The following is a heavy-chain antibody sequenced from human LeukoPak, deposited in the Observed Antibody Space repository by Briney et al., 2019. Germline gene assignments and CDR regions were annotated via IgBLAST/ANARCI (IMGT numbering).Heavy chain of an antibody. V-gene: IGHV1-69*06. Sequence: SVKVSCKASGGTFSSYAISWVRQAPGQRREWMGGIIPICGAANYAQKFQGRVTITADKSTSTAYMELSSLRSEDTAVYYCATATYYDILTGYLYYYYGMDVWGKGTTVTVSS. CDR3: ATATYYDILTGYLYYYYGMDV. J-gene: IGHJ6*04. CDR2: IIPICGAA. CDR1: GGTFSSYA. D-gene: IGHD3-9*01.